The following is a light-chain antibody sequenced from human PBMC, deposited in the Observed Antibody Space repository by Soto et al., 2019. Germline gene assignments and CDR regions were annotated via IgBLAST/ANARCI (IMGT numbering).Light chain of an antibody. Sequence: DIQMTQSPSTLSASVGHRVTITWRASQSISIWLAWYQQKPEKATKLLIYKASSLESGVPSRFSGRGSGTEFTLTISSLQPDDFATYYCQQYNSYRAFGQGTKVDIK. V-gene: IGKV1-5*03. CDR3: QQYNSYRA. CDR2: KAS. CDR1: QSISIW. J-gene: IGKJ1*01.